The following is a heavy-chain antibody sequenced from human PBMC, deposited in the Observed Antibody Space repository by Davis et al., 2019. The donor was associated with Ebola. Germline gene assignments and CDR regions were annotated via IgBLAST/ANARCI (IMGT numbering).Heavy chain of an antibody. J-gene: IGHJ5*02. D-gene: IGHD3-10*01. V-gene: IGHV1-18*01. CDR2: ISAYNGNT. CDR3: ARAVTMVLPSGWFDP. CDR1: GYTFTRYG. Sequence: AASVTVSCQASGYTFTRYGLSWVRPAPGQGLEWMGWISAYNGNTNYAQNLQGRVTMTTDTSTSTAYMEVRSLRYDDTAVYYGARAVTMVLPSGWFDPWGQGTLVTVSS.